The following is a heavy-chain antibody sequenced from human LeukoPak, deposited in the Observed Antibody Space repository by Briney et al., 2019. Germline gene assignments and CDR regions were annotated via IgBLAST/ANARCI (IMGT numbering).Heavy chain of an antibody. CDR3: ARDPLYSSSSGFDY. J-gene: IGHJ4*02. CDR1: GGSISSYY. Sequence: SETLSLTCTVSGGSISSYYWSWIRQPPGKGLEWIGYTYYSGSTNYNPSLKSRVTISVDTSKNQFSLKLSSVTAADTAVYYCARDPLYSSSSGFDYWGQGTLVTVSS. D-gene: IGHD6-6*01. CDR2: TYYSGST. V-gene: IGHV4-59*01.